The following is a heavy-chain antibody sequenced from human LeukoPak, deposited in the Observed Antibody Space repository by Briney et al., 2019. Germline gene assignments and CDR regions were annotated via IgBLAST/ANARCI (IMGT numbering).Heavy chain of an antibody. CDR2: ISYDGSNK. V-gene: IGHV3-30*04. Sequence: PGRSLRLSCAASGFTFSSYAMHWVRQAPGKGLEWVAVISYDGSNKYYADSVKGRFTISRDNSKNTPYLQMNSLRAEDTAVYYCARGRVEEYCSSTSCQRAYYFDYWGQGTLVTVSS. CDR1: GFTFSSYA. CDR3: ARGRVEEYCSSTSCQRAYYFDY. J-gene: IGHJ4*02. D-gene: IGHD2-2*01.